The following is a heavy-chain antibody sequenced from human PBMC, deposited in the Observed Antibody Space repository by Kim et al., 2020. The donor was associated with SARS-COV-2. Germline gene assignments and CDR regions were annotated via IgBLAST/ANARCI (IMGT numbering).Heavy chain of an antibody. CDR3: ARDQTAFTIFGVVTNYFDS. D-gene: IGHD3-3*01. J-gene: IGHJ4*02. V-gene: IGHV4-61*02. CDR2: IYTSGGT. CDR1: DGSIISGSHY. Sequence: SETLSLTCTVSDGSIISGSHYWNWIRQPAGKGLEWIGRIYTSGGTNYSPSLKSRVTISLDTSKNQFSLKLSSVTAADTAVYYCARDQTAFTIFGVVTNYFDSWGQGTLVTVSS.